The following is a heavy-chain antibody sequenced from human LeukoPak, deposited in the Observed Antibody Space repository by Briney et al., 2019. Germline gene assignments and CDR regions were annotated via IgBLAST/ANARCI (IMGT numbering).Heavy chain of an antibody. CDR1: VGSISISSDY. CDR2: IYYSGST. CDR3: AGFQITMIVVVTDHAFDI. Sequence: SETLSLTCTVSVGSISISSDYWGWVRQPPGKGLEWIGSIYYSGSTYYNPSLKSRVTISVDTSKNQFSLKLSSVNAADTAVYYCAGFQITMIVVVTDHAFDIWGQGTMVTVS. V-gene: IGHV4-39*01. D-gene: IGHD3-22*01. J-gene: IGHJ3*02.